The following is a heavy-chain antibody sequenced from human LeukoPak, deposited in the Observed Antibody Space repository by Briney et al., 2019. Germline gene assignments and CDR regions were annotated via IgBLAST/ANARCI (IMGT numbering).Heavy chain of an antibody. V-gene: IGHV4-59*01. CDR1: GGSISSYY. CDR2: IYYSGST. Sequence: PSETLSLACTVSGGSISSYYWSWIRQPPGKGLEWIGYIYYSGSTNYNPSLKSRVTISVDTSKNQFSLKLSSVTAADTAVYYCARDCSGGSCYPVDAFDIWGQGTMVTVSS. CDR3: ARDCSGGSCYPVDAFDI. J-gene: IGHJ3*02. D-gene: IGHD2-15*01.